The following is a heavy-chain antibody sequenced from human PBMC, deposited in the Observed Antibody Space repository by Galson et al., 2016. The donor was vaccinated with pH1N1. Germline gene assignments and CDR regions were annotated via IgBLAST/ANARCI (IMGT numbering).Heavy chain of an antibody. J-gene: IGHJ4*02. CDR2: IQQDGSDQ. CDR1: GFTFTDLW. CDR3: IREYWSLDH. D-gene: IGHD2-8*02. V-gene: IGHV3-7*01. Sequence: LRLSCAASGFTFTDLWMTWVRQPPGRGLEWVANIQQDGSDQNYVDSVKGRFTISRDNAKNSLYLQMDSLGAEDTAVYYCIREYWSLDHWGQGTLVTVST.